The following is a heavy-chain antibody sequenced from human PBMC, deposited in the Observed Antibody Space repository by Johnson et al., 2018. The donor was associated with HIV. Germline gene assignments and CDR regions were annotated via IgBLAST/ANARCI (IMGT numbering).Heavy chain of an antibody. CDR1: GFTFSSYA. V-gene: IGHV3-23*04. CDR2: ISCSGGST. CDR3: AKDVVAVAGNDAFDI. D-gene: IGHD6-19*01. Sequence: VQLVESGGGVVQPGGSLRLSCAASGFTFSSYAMSWVRQAPGKGLEWVSAISCSGGSTYYADSVTGRFTTSRDNSKNTLYLQMNSLRAEDTAVYYCAKDVVAVAGNDAFDIWGQGTMVTVSS. J-gene: IGHJ3*02.